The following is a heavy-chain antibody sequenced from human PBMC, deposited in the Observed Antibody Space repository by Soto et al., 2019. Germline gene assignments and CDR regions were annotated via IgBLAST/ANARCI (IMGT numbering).Heavy chain of an antibody. Sequence: GGSLRLSCAASGFTFSSYAMSWVRQAPGKGLEWVSTISGSGFATYYADSVKGRFTISRDISKNTLYLQMNSLRAEDTAVYYCAKGLGVATTTWDYWGQGTLVTVYS. V-gene: IGHV3-23*01. D-gene: IGHD5-12*01. CDR2: ISGSGFAT. J-gene: IGHJ4*02. CDR1: GFTFSSYA. CDR3: AKGLGVATTTWDY.